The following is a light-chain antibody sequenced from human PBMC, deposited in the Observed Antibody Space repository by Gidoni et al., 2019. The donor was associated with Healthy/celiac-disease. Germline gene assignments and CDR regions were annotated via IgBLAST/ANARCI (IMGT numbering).Light chain of an antibody. CDR1: QSVSSY. J-gene: IGKJ5*01. V-gene: IGKV3-11*01. CDR2: DAS. CDR3: QQRSNWPST. Sequence: IALTQSPATLSLSPGERATLSCRASQSVSSYLAWYQQKPGQAPRLLIYDASNRATGIPARFSGSGSGTDSTLTISSLEPEDFAVYYCQQRSNWPSTFGQGTRLEIK.